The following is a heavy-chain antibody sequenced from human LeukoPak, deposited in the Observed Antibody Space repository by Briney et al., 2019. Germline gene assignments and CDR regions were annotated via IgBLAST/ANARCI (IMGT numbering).Heavy chain of an antibody. CDR3: ARTSPRAATFDY. V-gene: IGHV4-4*07. J-gene: IGHJ4*02. CDR1: GGSISSYY. Sequence: SETLSLTCAVSGGSISSYYWSWIRQPAGKGLEWIGRIYTSGTTNYNPSLKSRVTMSVDTSKNQFSLNLNSVTAADTAVYHCARTSPRAATFDYWGQGTLVTVSS. D-gene: IGHD2-15*01. CDR2: IYTSGTT.